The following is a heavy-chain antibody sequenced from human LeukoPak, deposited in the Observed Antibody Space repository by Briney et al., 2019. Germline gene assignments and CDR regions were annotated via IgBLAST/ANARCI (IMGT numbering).Heavy chain of an antibody. J-gene: IGHJ6*03. CDR2: IYPGGFYT. D-gene: IGHD3-10*01. CDR3: ARLIMVRGASDYYYYYMDV. Sequence: GASLKISCKGSGYSFTSYLIGWVRPMPGKGLEWMGIIYPGGFYTRYSPSFKGQVTISADKSISTAYLQWSSLKASDTAMYYCARLIMVRGASDYYYYYMDVWGKGTTVTVSS. CDR1: GYSFTSYL. V-gene: IGHV5-51*01.